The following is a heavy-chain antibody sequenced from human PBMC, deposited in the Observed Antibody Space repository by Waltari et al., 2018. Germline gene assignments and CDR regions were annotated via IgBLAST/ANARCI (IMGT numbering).Heavy chain of an antibody. J-gene: IGHJ3*02. CDR3: TTATTPSRGAFDS. Sequence: EVQLVESGGGFVRPGGSLTLSCAASGFSFTNAWMTWVRQAPGMGMGSGGRIRGKSGGGTTDYAAPVKGRFTISRDDSRNTLNLHMVGLKTEDTAVYFCTTATTPSRGAFDSWGQGTMVTVSS. CDR2: IRGKSGGGTT. CDR1: GFSFTNAW. V-gene: IGHV3-15*01. D-gene: IGHD2-15*01.